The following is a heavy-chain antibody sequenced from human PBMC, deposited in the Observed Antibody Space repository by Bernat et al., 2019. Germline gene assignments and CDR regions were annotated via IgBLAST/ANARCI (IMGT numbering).Heavy chain of an antibody. CDR2: IRGSGGGT. V-gene: IGHV3-23*01. D-gene: IGHD3-3*01. Sequence: DVQLCFAGGDLVQPGGSLRLVFFFFLFTFSSCAMSVFCQAPGKGLEWVSAIRGSGGGTYYAGSVKGRFTISRDNSMNTLYLQMNSLRAEDTAVYYCAKVKSDFSGAYRDFDYWGQGTLVTVSS. J-gene: IGHJ4*02. CDR1: LFTFSSCA. CDR3: AKVKSDFSGAYRDFDY.